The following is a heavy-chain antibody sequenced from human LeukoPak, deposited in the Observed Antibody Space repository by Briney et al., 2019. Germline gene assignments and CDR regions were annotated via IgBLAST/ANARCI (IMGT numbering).Heavy chain of an antibody. J-gene: IGHJ4*02. D-gene: IGHD3-10*01. Sequence: SETLSLTCTVSGGSISSYYWSWMRQPPGKGLEWIGNIYYRGSTNYNPSLKSRVTISLDTSKNQFSLKLSSVTAADTAVYYCARRVNYYGSGSIEYYFDYWGQGTLVTVSS. CDR1: GGSISSYY. V-gene: IGHV4-59*08. CDR2: IYYRGST. CDR3: ARRVNYYGSGSIEYYFDY.